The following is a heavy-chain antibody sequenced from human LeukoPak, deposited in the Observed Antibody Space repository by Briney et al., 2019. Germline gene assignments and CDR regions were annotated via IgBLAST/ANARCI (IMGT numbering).Heavy chain of an antibody. CDR3: ARHQGSSWSYNFDY. CDR1: GGSFSGYY. Sequence: SETLSLTCAVYGGSFSGYYWSWIRQPPGKGLEWVGEINHSGSTNYNPSLKSRVTISVDTSKNQFSLKLSSVTAADTAVYYCARHQGSSWSYNFDYWGQGTLVTVSS. D-gene: IGHD6-13*01. CDR2: INHSGST. J-gene: IGHJ4*02. V-gene: IGHV4-34*01.